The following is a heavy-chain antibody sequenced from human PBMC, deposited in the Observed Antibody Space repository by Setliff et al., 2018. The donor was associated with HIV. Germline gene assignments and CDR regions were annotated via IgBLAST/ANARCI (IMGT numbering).Heavy chain of an antibody. Sequence: SETLSLTCAVSGSSNSNGYYWGWIRQPPGKGLEWIGSIYHSGSTYYNPSLKSRVTMSVDTSKNQFSLKLSSVTAADTAVYYCARDGFWSGYIDYWGQGTLVTVSS. D-gene: IGHD3-3*01. CDR1: GSSNSNGYY. CDR2: IYHSGST. V-gene: IGHV4-38-2*02. J-gene: IGHJ4*02. CDR3: ARDGFWSGYIDY.